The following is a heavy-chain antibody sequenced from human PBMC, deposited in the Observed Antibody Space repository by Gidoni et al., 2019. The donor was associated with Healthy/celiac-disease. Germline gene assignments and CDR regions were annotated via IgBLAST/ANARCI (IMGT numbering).Heavy chain of an antibody. Sequence: EVQLVESGGGLVKPGGSLRLSCAASGFTFSNAWMSWVRQAPGKGLEWVGRIKSKTDGGTTDYAAPVKGRFTISRDDSKNTLYLKMNSLKTEDTAVYYCTTGEVVAAIGYYYYMDVWGKGTTVTVSS. J-gene: IGHJ6*03. D-gene: IGHD2-15*01. V-gene: IGHV3-15*01. CDR3: TTGEVVAAIGYYYYMDV. CDR1: GFTFSNAW. CDR2: IKSKTDGGTT.